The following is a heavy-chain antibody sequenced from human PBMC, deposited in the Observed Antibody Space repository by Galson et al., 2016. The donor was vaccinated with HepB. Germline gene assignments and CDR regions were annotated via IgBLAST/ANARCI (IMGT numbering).Heavy chain of an antibody. CDR2: LFFGGTT. J-gene: IGHJ5*02. CDR1: GGSIGPGAYY. V-gene: IGHV4-39*07. D-gene: IGHD6-19*01. Sequence: ETLSLTCSVSGGSIGPGAYYWDWIRQSPGKGLEWSGNLFFGGTTYYNPSLKSRVTISVDKSKNQVSLNLRSVTAADTAVYYCVRRRLVVAGRGWFDPWGQGTLVTVSS. CDR3: VRRRLVVAGRGWFDP.